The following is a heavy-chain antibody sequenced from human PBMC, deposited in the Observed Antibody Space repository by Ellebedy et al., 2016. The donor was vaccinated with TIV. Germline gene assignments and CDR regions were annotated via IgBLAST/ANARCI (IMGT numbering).Heavy chain of an antibody. CDR1: GFTVSSNY. J-gene: IGHJ4*02. CDR3: ASSGRIAAPYYFDY. CDR2: IYSGGST. V-gene: IGHV3-53*01. D-gene: IGHD6-13*01. Sequence: GESLKISCAASGFTVSSNYMSWVRQAPGKGLEWVSVIYSGGSTYYADSVKGRFTISRDNSKNTLYLQMNSLRAEDTAVYYCASSGRIAAPYYFDYWGQGTLVTVSS.